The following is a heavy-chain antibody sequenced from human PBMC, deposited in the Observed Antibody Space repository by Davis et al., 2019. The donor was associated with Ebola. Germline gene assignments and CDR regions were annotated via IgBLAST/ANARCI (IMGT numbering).Heavy chain of an antibody. Sequence: ASVKVSCKASGYTFTSYAMHWVRQAPGQRLEWMGWINAGNGNTKYSQKFQGRVTITRDTSASTAYMELSSLSSEDTAVYYCARRGLYYGYYYYGMDVWGQGTTVTVSS. CDR2: INAGNGNT. CDR1: GYTFTSYA. CDR3: ARRGLYYGYYYYGMDV. D-gene: IGHD3-10*01. J-gene: IGHJ6*02. V-gene: IGHV1-3*01.